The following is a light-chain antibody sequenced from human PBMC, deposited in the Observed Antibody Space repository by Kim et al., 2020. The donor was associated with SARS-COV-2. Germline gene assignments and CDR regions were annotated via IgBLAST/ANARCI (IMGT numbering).Light chain of an antibody. J-gene: IGLJ1*01. CDR3: QVWDSSSDHLYV. CDR2: YDS. CDR1: TIGSKS. V-gene: IGLV3-21*04. Sequence: PGKTARSTCGGNTIGSKSVHWYQQKPGQAPVLVIYYDSDRPSGIPERFSGSNSGNTATLTISRVEAGDEADYYCQVWDSSSDHLYVFGTGTKVTVL.